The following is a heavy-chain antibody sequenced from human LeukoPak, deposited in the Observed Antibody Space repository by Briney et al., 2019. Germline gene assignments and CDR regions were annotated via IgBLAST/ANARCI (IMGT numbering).Heavy chain of an antibody. V-gene: IGHV4-59*12. CDR3: ARPSERWLHRYFDY. CDR1: GGSISSYY. J-gene: IGHJ4*02. D-gene: IGHD5-24*01. CDR2: IYYSGST. Sequence: SETLSLTCTVSGGSISSYYWSWIRQPPGKGLEWIGYIYYSGSTNYNPSLKSRVTISVDTSKNQFSLKLSSVTAADTAVYYCARPSERWLHRYFDYWGQGTLVTVSS.